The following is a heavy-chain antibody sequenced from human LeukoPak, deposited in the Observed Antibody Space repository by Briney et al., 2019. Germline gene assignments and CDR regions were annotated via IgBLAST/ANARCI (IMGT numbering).Heavy chain of an antibody. Sequence: SQTLSLTCSVSGGSISSGDYYWSWIRQPPGKGLEWIGYIYYGGSTYYNPSLKSRVTISVDRSKNQFSLKLSSVTAADTAVYYCARRTGIAPFQHWGQGTLVTVSS. CDR3: ARRTGIAPFQH. CDR1: GGSISSGDYY. D-gene: IGHD6-13*01. V-gene: IGHV4-30-4*01. J-gene: IGHJ1*01. CDR2: IYYGGST.